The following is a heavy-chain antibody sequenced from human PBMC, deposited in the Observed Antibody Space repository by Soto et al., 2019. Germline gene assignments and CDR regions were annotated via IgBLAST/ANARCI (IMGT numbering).Heavy chain of an antibody. CDR2: ISYTGST. J-gene: IGHJ4*02. CDR3: AREGNGWYYSDY. CDR1: GGSITSFY. Sequence: SEALSLTCTVSGGSITSFYWSWIRQTPGKGLEWIGHISYTGSTNYNPSLKSRVTIAVDTSKNQFSLNLTSVTAADTAVYYCAREGNGWYYSDYWGQGALVTVSS. V-gene: IGHV4-59*01. D-gene: IGHD6-19*01.